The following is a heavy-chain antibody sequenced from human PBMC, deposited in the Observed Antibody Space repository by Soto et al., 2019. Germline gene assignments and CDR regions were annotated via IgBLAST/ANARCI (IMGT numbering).Heavy chain of an antibody. Sequence: SETLSLTCTVSGGSISSSSYYWGWIRQPPGKGLEWIGSIYYSGSTYYNPSLKSRVTISVDTSKNQFSLKLSSVTAADTAVYYCARTLAARRDAFDIWGQGPMVTV. J-gene: IGHJ3*02. V-gene: IGHV4-39*01. CDR1: GGSISSSSYY. CDR2: IYYSGST. CDR3: ARTLAARRDAFDI. D-gene: IGHD6-6*01.